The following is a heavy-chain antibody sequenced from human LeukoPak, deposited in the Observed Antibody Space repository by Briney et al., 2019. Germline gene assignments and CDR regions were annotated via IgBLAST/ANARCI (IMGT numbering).Heavy chain of an antibody. Sequence: GGSLRLSCAASGFTFSSYAMSWVRQAPGKGLEWVSTISGRGGSKYYADSVKGGLTISRDNSKKRLYLQMNSLRAEDTAVYYCARLIVGCTDGVCYKGHASWGHGTLVSVSS. CDR3: ARLIVGCTDGVCYKGHAS. CDR1: GFTFSSYA. V-gene: IGHV3-23*01. J-gene: IGHJ1*01. CDR2: ISGRGGSK. D-gene: IGHD2-8*01.